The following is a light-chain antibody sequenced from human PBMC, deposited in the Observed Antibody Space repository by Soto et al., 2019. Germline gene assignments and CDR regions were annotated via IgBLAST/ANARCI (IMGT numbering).Light chain of an antibody. CDR3: QQYGTSAGT. V-gene: IGKV1-33*01. Sequence: DIQMTQSPSSLSASVGDRVTITCQASQDISNYLNWCQQKPGKAPKLLIYDASNLETGVPSRFSGSGSGTDFTLTISRLEPEDFAVYYCQQYGTSAGTFGQGTKVDIK. J-gene: IGKJ1*01. CDR2: DAS. CDR1: QDISNY.